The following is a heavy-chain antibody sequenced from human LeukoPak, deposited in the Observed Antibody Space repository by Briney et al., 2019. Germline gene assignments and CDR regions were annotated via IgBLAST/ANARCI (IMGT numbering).Heavy chain of an antibody. CDR2: IWYDGSNK. CDR1: GFTFSNYD. Sequence: GGSLRLSCAASGFTFSNYDMHWVRQVPGKGLEWVAVIWYDGSNKYYADSVKGRFTISRDNSKNTLYLQMNSLRAEDTAVYYCARDISGTYSFDYWGQGTLVTVSS. J-gene: IGHJ4*02. CDR3: ARDISGTYSFDY. D-gene: IGHD1-26*01. V-gene: IGHV3-33*01.